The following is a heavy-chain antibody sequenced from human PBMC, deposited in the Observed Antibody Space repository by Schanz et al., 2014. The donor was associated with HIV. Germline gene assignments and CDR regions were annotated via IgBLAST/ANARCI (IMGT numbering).Heavy chain of an antibody. D-gene: IGHD4-17*01. CDR2: ISYDGSNK. CDR1: GFTFSSYW. CDR3: YGDESGY. J-gene: IGHJ4*02. Sequence: VQLVESGGGLVQPGGSLRLSCAASGFTFSSYWMHWVRQAPGKGLEWVAVISYDGSNKYYADSVKGRFTISRDNSKNTLYLQMNSLRAEDTAVYYCYGDESGYWGQGTLVTVSS. V-gene: IGHV3-30-3*01.